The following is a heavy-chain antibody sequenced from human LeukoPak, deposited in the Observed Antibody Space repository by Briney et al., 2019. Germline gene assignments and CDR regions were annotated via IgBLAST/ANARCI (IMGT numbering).Heavy chain of an antibody. V-gene: IGHV1-2*02. D-gene: IGHD6-19*01. CDR2: INPNTGGT. J-gene: IGHJ3*02. CDR3: AKDFRDQWLVNAFHI. Sequence: GASVKVSCKASEYTFTRYYMHWVRQAPGQGLEWMGWINPNTGGTNYAQKFQGRVTMTRDTSITTAYMELRSLEYDDTAVYYCAKDFRDQWLVNAFHIWGQGAMVTVPS. CDR1: EYTFTRYY.